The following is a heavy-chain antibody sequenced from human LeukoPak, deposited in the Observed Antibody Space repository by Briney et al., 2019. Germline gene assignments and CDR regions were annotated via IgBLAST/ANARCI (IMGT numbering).Heavy chain of an antibody. V-gene: IGHV4-59*08. D-gene: IGHD3-22*01. Sequence: PSETLSLTCTVSGGSISSYYWSWIRQPPGKGLEWIGYIYYSGSTNYNPSLKSRVTISVDTSKNQFSLKLSSVTAADTAVYYCAVYYYDSSGYYHAFDYWGQGTLVTVSS. J-gene: IGHJ4*02. CDR2: IYYSGST. CDR1: GGSISSYY. CDR3: AVYYYDSSGYYHAFDY.